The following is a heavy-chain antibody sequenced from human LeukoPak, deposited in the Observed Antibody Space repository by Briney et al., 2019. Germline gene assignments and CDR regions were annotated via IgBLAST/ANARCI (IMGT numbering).Heavy chain of an antibody. D-gene: IGHD3-22*01. CDR3: ATDAYYYDSSGPDAFDI. V-gene: IGHV1-69*06. CDR1: GGTFSSYA. Sequence: SVKVSCKASGGTFSSYAISWVRQAPGQGLEWMGGIIPIFGTAIYAQKFQGRVTMTEDTSTDTAYMELSSLRSEDTAVYYCATDAYYYDSSGPDAFDIWGQGTMVTVSS. CDR2: IIPIFGTA. J-gene: IGHJ3*02.